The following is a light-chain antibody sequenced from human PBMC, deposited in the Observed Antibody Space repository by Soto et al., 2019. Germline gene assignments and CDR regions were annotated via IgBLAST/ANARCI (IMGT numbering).Light chain of an antibody. CDR2: GAS. J-gene: IGKJ2*01. CDR1: QSVSSSY. Sequence: EIVLTQSPGTLSLSPGERATLSCRASQSVSSSYLAWYQQKPGQAPRLLIYGASSMATGIPDRFSGSGSGTDFTLTISRLEPEDFAMYYCQQYGSSLYTFGQGTKLEIK. CDR3: QQYGSSLYT. V-gene: IGKV3-20*01.